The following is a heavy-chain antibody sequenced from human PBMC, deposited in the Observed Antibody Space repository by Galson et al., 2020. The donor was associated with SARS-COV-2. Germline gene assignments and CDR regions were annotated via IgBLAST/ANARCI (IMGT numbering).Heavy chain of an antibody. Sequence: ASVKVSCKASGYTFTSYYMHWVRQAPGQGLEWMGIINPSGGSTSYAQKFQGRVTMTRDTSTSTLYMELSSLRSEDTAVYYCARVGGRPYAFWRGVWDYYYGMDVWGQGTTVTVSS. CDR3: ARVGGRPYAFWRGVWDYYYGMDV. V-gene: IGHV1-46*01. J-gene: IGHJ6*02. CDR2: INPSGGST. CDR1: GYTFTSYY. D-gene: IGHD3-3*01.